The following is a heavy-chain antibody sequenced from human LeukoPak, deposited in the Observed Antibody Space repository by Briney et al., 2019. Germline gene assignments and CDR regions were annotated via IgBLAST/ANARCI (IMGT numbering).Heavy chain of an antibody. V-gene: IGHV3-48*04. J-gene: IGHJ4*02. Sequence: PGGSLRLSCAASGFTFSSYSMNWVRQAPGKGLEWVSYISSSGSTIYYADSVKGRFTISRDNAKNSLYLQMNSLRAEDTAVYYCARGINRLALDGLYWGQGTLVTVSS. CDR2: ISSSGSTI. D-gene: IGHD3-3*02. CDR1: GFTFSSYS. CDR3: ARGINRLALDGLY.